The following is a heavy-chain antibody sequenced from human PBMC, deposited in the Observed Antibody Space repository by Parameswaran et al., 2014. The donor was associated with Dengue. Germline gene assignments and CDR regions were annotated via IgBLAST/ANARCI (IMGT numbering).Heavy chain of an antibody. D-gene: IGHD6-6*01. CDR3: HYSSSNFDY. J-gene: IGHJ4*02. CDR2: ISAYNGNT. Sequence: WVRQAPGQGLEWMGWISAYNGNTNYAQKLQGRVTMTTDTSTSTAYMELRSLRSDDTAVYYCHYSSSNFDYWGQGTLVTVSS. V-gene: IGHV1-18*01.